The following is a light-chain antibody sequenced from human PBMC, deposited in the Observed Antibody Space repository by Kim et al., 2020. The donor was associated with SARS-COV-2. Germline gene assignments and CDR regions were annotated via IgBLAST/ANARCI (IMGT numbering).Light chain of an antibody. Sequence: QSALTQPPSASGSPGQSVTVSCTGTSSDVGGYDYVSWYQQHPGKAPKLMIYEVSKRPSGVPDRFSGSKSGSTASLTVSGLQAEDEADYYCSSYAGNNKLIFGGGTQLTVL. CDR2: EVS. CDR3: SSYAGNNKLI. CDR1: SSDVGGYDY. V-gene: IGLV2-8*01. J-gene: IGLJ2*01.